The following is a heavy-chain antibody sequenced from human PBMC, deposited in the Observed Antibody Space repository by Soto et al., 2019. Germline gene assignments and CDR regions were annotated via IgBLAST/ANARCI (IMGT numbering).Heavy chain of an antibody. CDR3: ARPARYSSPSGFGY. D-gene: IGHD6-19*01. CDR1: GGSISSSNYH. CDR2: MYYSGSA. V-gene: IGHV4-39*01. J-gene: IGHJ4*02. Sequence: ETLSLTCTVSGGSISSSNYHWGWIRQPPGKGLEWIGSMYYSGSAYYNPSLKSRVTISVDTSKNQFSLKLTSVTAADTAVYYCARPARYSSPSGFGYWGQGTLVTVSS.